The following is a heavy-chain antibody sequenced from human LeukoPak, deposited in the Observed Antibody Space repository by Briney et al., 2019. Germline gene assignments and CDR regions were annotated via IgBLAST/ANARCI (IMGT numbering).Heavy chain of an antibody. CDR1: GFTFDDYA. Sequence: HSGGSLRLSCAASGFTFDDYAMHWVRQAPGKGLEWVSGISWNSGDIGYADSVKGRFTISRDKSKNTLYLHMNSLRAEDTAVYYCARGPSAATYPYYFDYWGQGTLVTVSS. CDR3: ARGPSAATYPYYFDY. D-gene: IGHD2-15*01. CDR2: ISWNSGDI. V-gene: IGHV3-9*01. J-gene: IGHJ4*02.